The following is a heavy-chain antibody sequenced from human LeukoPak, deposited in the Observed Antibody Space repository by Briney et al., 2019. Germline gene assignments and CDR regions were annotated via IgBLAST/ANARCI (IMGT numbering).Heavy chain of an antibody. J-gene: IGHJ4*02. CDR2: INPNSGGT. V-gene: IGHV1-2*02. D-gene: IGHD3-22*01. CDR1: GDTFTGYY. Sequence: ASVKVACKASGDTFTGYYMHWVRQAPGQGLEWMGWINPNSGGTNYAQKFQGRVTMTRDTSISTAYMELSRLRSDDTAVYYCAGVADSSGYYADFDYWGQGTLVTVSS. CDR3: AGVADSSGYYADFDY.